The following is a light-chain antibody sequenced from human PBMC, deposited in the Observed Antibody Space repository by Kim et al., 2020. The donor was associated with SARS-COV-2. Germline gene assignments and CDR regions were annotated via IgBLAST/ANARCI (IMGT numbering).Light chain of an antibody. CDR2: AAS. CDR3: QQSYKTPRT. CDR1: ESISKY. Sequence: APGGDRVIISCRARESISKYLNWYQQEPGRAPNLLIYAASSLQSGVPSRFSGSGYGTDFTLTISSLQPEDFATYYCQQSYKTPRTFGQGTKVDIK. J-gene: IGKJ1*01. V-gene: IGKV1-39*01.